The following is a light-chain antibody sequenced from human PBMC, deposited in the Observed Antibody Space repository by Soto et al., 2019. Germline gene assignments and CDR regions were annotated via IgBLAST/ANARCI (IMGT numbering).Light chain of an antibody. V-gene: IGKV1-13*02. CDR3: QQFNSYPLLT. Sequence: AIRLTQSPSSLSASVGDRVTITCRASQGISSALAWYQQKPGKAPKLLIYDASSLESGVPSRFSGSGSGTDFTLTISSLQPADFATYYCQQFNSYPLLTFGGGTKVEIK. CDR2: DAS. J-gene: IGKJ4*01. CDR1: QGISSA.